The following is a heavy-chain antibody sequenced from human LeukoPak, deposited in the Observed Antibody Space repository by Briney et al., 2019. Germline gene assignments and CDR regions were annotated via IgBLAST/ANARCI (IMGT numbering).Heavy chain of an antibody. CDR1: GFTFSSYA. V-gene: IGHV3-23*01. CDR3: AKVVLSYGSSPFDY. J-gene: IGHJ4*02. Sequence: GGSLRLSCAASGFTFSSYAMSWVRQAPGKGLEWVSAISGGGGSTYYADSVKGRFTISRDNSKNTLYLQMNSLRAEDTAVYYCAKVVLSYGSSPFDYWGQGTLVTVSS. D-gene: IGHD5-18*01. CDR2: ISGGGGST.